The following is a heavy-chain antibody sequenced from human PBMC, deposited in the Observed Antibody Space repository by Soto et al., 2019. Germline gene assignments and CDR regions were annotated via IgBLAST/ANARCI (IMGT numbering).Heavy chain of an antibody. CDR2: IIPIFGTA. J-gene: IGHJ4*02. Sequence: AAVKVSCNASGGTFSSYAIRWVRHAPGQGLEWMGGIIPIFGTANYAQKFQGRVTITADKSTSTAYMELSSLRSEDTAVYYCARTYSSSSWGRFDYWGQGTLVTVYS. V-gene: IGHV1-69*06. CDR1: GGTFSSYA. D-gene: IGHD6-6*01. CDR3: ARTYSSSSWGRFDY.